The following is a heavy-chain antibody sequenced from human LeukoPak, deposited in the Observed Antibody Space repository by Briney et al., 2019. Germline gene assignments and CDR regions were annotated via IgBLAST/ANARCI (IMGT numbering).Heavy chain of an antibody. J-gene: IGHJ6*03. CDR1: GFTFSTYN. Sequence: GGSLRLSCAASGFTFSTYNMNWVRQAPGKGLEWVSSITSSSSYIYYADSVKGRFTISRDNAKSSLYLQMNSLRDEDTAVYYCARDPYSGNYGDYYYYYMDVWGKGTTVTISS. CDR2: ITSSSSYI. CDR3: ARDPYSGNYGDYYYYYMDV. D-gene: IGHD1-26*01. V-gene: IGHV3-21*01.